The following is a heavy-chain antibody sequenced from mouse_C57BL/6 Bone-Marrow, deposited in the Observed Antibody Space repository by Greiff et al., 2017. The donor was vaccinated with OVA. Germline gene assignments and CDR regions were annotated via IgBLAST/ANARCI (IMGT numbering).Heavy chain of an antibody. CDR3: ASSTGFFDY. J-gene: IGHJ2*01. Sequence: QVQLQQSGAELVMPGASVKLSCKASGYTFTSYGISWVKQRTGQGLEWIGEIDPRSGNTYYNEKFKGKATLTADKSSSTAYMELRSLTSEDSSVYFCASSTGFFDYWGQGTTLTVSS. CDR1: GYTFTSYG. D-gene: IGHD4-1*02. CDR2: IDPRSGNT. V-gene: IGHV1-81*01.